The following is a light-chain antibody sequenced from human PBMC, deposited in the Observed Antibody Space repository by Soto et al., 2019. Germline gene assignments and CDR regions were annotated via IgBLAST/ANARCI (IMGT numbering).Light chain of an antibody. CDR2: KNN. CDR1: SSNIGSNY. V-gene: IGLV1-47*01. J-gene: IGLJ1*01. CDR3: AAWDDSLSGGV. Sequence: QSVLTQPPSASGTPGQRVIISCSGSSSNIGSNYVYWYQQLPGTAPKLLIYKNNQRPSGVPDRFSGSKPGTSASLAISGLRSEDEADYYCAAWDDSLSGGVFGTGTKLTVL.